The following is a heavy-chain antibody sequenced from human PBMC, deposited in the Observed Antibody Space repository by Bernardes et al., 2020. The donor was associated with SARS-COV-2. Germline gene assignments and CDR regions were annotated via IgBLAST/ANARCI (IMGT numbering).Heavy chain of an antibody. J-gene: IGHJ4*02. D-gene: IGHD5-12*01. CDR3: ARDNSWMLDY. CDR1: GFTFRSYW. V-gene: IGHV3-7*03. Sequence: GGSLRLSCAASGFTFRSYWMAWVRQAPGKGLEWVANIKQDGSEKVYVDSVKGRFTISRDNAENSLYLQMNSLRVEDSAVYYCARDNSWMLDYWGRGTLVTVSS. CDR2: IKQDGSEK.